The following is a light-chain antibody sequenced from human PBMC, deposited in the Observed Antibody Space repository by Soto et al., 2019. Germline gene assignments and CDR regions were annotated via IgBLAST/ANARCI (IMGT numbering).Light chain of an antibody. CDR1: QGISTS. CDR3: QQAHRFPRT. CDR2: LSS. V-gene: IGKV1-12*01. J-gene: IGKJ4*01. Sequence: DIQMTQSPSSVSASVGDRVTITCRASQGISTSLGWYQQKPGKAPKLLIYLSSTLATGVPSRFSGRGSGTDFTLTISSLQPEDFATYFCQQAHRFPRTFGGGTKV.